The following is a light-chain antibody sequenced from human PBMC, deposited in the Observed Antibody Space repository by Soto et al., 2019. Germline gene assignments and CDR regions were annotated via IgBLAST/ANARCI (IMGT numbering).Light chain of an antibody. J-gene: IGKJ4*01. V-gene: IGKV3-20*01. Sequence: EIVLTQSPGTLSLSPGERATLSCRASQSVSSSYLAWYQQKPGQAPRLVLYGASSRATGIPDRFSGSGSGTDFTLTISRLEPEDFAVYYCQQYGSSPRLTFGGGTKVDIK. CDR3: QQYGSSPRLT. CDR1: QSVSSSY. CDR2: GAS.